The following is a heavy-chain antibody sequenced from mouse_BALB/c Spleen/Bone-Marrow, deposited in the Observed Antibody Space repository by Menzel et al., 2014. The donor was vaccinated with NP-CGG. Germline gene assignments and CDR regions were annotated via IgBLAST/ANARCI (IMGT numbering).Heavy chain of an antibody. D-gene: IGHD4-1*01. CDR2: INPSNGGT. Sequence: VQGVESGAELVKPGVSVKLSCKASGYTFTNYYMYWVKQRPGQDLEWIGEINPSNGGTNFNEKFKSKATLTVDKSSSTAYMQLSSLTSEDSAVYYCTTLGRLAYWGQGTLVTVSA. V-gene: IGHV1S81*02. CDR3: TTLGRLAY. J-gene: IGHJ3*01. CDR1: GYTFTNYY.